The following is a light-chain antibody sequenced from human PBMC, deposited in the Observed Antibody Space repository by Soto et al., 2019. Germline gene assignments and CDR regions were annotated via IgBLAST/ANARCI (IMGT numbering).Light chain of an antibody. J-gene: IGKJ1*01. CDR2: GAS. CDR3: QEYNNGPRWT. V-gene: IGKV3-15*01. Sequence: EIVMTQSPATLSVSPGERATLSCRASQSVSSNLAWYQQKPGQAPRLLIYGASTRATGIPARFSGSGSGTEFTITISSLQSEDFAVYYCQEYNNGPRWTCGQGIEVEIK. CDR1: QSVSSN.